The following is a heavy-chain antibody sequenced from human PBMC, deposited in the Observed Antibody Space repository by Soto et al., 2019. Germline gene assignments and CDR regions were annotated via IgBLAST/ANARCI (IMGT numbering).Heavy chain of an antibody. D-gene: IGHD1-20*01. V-gene: IGHV1-69*12. CDR1: GGTFSSYA. CDR3: ASQMGVTGTYDHYYGMDV. Sequence: QVQLVQSGAEVKKPGSSVKVSCKASGGTFSSYAISWVRQAPGQGLEWMGGIIPIFGTANYAQKFQGRVTITADESTSTAYMELSSLRSEDTAVYYCASQMGVTGTYDHYYGMDVWGQGTTVTVSS. J-gene: IGHJ6*02. CDR2: IIPIFGTA.